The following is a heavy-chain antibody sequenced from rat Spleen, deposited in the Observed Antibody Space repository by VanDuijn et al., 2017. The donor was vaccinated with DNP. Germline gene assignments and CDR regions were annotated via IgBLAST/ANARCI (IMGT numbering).Heavy chain of an antibody. CDR1: GYSITSNY. D-gene: IGHD1-6*01. J-gene: IGHJ1*01. Sequence: EVQLQESGPGLVKPSQSLSLTCSVTGYSITSNYWGWIRKFPGNKMEWMAYISYSGSTGYNPSLKSRISITRDTSKNQFFLHLNSVTAEDTATYYCARGVYATYYYRNWYFDFWGPGTMVTVSS. CDR3: ARGVYATYYYRNWYFDF. V-gene: IGHV3-1*01. CDR2: ISYSGST.